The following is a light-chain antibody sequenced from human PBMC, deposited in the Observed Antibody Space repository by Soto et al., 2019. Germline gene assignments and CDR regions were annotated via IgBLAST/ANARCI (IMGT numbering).Light chain of an antibody. CDR1: SSNIGAGYD. V-gene: IGLV1-40*01. CDR2: GAT. J-gene: IGLJ2*01. Sequence: QSVLTHPPSVSGAPGQRVTISCTGSSSNIGAGYDVHWYQQHPGTAPRLLIYGATHRPSGVPERFSGSRSGSSASLTITGLQAEDESFYHCQSYDSGLSGALFGGGTKLTVL. CDR3: QSYDSGLSGAL.